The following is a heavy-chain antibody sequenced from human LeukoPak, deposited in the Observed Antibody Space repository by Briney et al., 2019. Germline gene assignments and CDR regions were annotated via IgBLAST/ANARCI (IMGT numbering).Heavy chain of an antibody. CDR1: GYIFTDYN. D-gene: IGHD2-8*02. Sequence: ASVKVSCKASGYIFTDYNMHWVRQAPGQGLEWIGWMNPNSGDTNYAQKFQGRVTMTRDTSIRTAYMELNRLKSDDTAIYYCARDWSGIHCTGYRCQSLDYWGQGTPVTVSS. V-gene: IGHV1-2*02. CDR2: MNPNSGDT. CDR3: ARDWSGIHCTGYRCQSLDY. J-gene: IGHJ4*02.